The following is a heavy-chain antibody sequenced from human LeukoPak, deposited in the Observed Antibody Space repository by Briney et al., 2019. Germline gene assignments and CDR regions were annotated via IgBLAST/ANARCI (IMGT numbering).Heavy chain of an antibody. D-gene: IGHD2-8*01. CDR3: ANGNRCTSPNCLGYYYFYMDV. CDR1: GFTFSSYA. J-gene: IGHJ6*03. Sequence: GVSLRLSCAASGFTFSSYARNWVRQAPGRGLEWVSGFSGSGGATYYADSVKGRFTISRDNSKNTLYLQMNSLRAEDTAVYYCANGNRCTSPNCLGYYYFYMDVWGKGTTVTVSS. CDR2: FSGSGGAT. V-gene: IGHV3-23*01.